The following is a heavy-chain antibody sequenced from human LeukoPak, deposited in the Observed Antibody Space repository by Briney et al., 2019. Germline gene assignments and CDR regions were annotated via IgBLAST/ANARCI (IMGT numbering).Heavy chain of an antibody. CDR2: ISAYNGNT. J-gene: IGHJ5*02. CDR3: ARGSGYSSSWIGWFDP. D-gene: IGHD6-13*01. V-gene: IGHV1-18*01. Sequence: ASVKVSCKASGYTFTSYGINWVRQAPGQGLEWMGWISAYNGNTNYAQKLQGRVTMTTDTSTSTAYMELRSLRSDDTAVYYCARGSGYSSSWIGWFDPWGQGTLVTVSS. CDR1: GYTFTSYG.